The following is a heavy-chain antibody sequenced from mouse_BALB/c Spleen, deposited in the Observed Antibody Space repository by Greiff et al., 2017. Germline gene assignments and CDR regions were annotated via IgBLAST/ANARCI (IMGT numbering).Heavy chain of an antibody. CDR3: ARCPYGPYAMDY. D-gene: IGHD1-1*02. J-gene: IGHJ4*01. V-gene: IGHV5-17*02. CDR1: GFTFSSFG. Sequence: EVQLVESGGGLVQPGGSRKLSCAASGFTFSSFGMHWVRQAPEKGLEWVAYISSGSSTIYYADTVKGRFTISRDNPKNTLFLQMTSIRSEDTAMYYCARCPYGPYAMDYWGQGTSVTVSS. CDR2: ISSGSSTI.